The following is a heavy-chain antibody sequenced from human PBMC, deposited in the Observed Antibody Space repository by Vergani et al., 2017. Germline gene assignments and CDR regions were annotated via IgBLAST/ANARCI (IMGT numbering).Heavy chain of an antibody. CDR2: INSDGSST. CDR1: GFTFSSYW. J-gene: IGHJ6*02. D-gene: IGHD4-17*01. Sequence: EVQLVESGGGLVQPGGSLRLSCAASGFTFSSYWMHWVRQAPGKGLVWVSRINSDGSSTTYADSVKGRFTISRDNAKSTLYLQRNSLRAEDTAVYYCARDWDYGEPSWPAMDVWGQGTTVTVSS. CDR3: ARDWDYGEPSWPAMDV. V-gene: IGHV3-74*01.